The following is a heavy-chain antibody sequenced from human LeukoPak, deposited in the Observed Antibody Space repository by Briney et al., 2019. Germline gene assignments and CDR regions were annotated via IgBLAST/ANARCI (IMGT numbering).Heavy chain of an antibody. J-gene: IGHJ6*03. Sequence: SVKVSCKASGGTFSSYAISWVRQAPGQGLEWMGRIIPIFGTANYAQKFQGRVTITTDESTSTAYMELSSLRSEDTAVYYCATCPPYYYYYYMDVWGKGTTVTVSS. V-gene: IGHV1-69*05. CDR3: ATCPPYYYYYYMDV. CDR2: IIPIFGTA. CDR1: GGTFSSYA.